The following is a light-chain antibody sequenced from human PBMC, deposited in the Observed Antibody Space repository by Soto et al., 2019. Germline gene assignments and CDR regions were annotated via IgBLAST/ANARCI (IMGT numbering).Light chain of an antibody. CDR1: QSISSW. Sequence: DIQVTQSPSTLSASVGDRVTITCRASQSISSWLAWYQQKPGKAPKALIYKASSLESGVPSRFIGSASGTEFTLTISSLQPDDFATYYCQQYNTFPWTFGQGTKVEVK. CDR3: QQYNTFPWT. CDR2: KAS. V-gene: IGKV1-5*03. J-gene: IGKJ1*01.